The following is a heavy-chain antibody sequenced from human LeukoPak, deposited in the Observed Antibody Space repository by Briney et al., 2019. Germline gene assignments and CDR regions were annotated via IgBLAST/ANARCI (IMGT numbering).Heavy chain of an antibody. D-gene: IGHD3-3*01. CDR2: IYTSGST. V-gene: IGHV4-4*07. Sequence: SETLSLTCTVSGGSISSYYWSWIRQPAGKGLEWIGRIYTSGSTNYNPSLKSRVTLSVDTSKNQFSLKLSSVTAADTAVYYCARSAPSYYDFWSGYYVYYYYYMDVWGKGTTGTVSS. CDR3: ARSAPSYYDFWSGYYVYYYYYMDV. J-gene: IGHJ6*03. CDR1: GGSISSYY.